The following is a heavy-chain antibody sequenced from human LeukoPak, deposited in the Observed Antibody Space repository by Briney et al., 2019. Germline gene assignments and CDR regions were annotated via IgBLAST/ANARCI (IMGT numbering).Heavy chain of an antibody. V-gene: IGHV3-15*01. Sequence: GGSLRLSCAASRFTFNTYAVNWVRQAPGKGLEWVGRIKSKTDGGTTDYAAPVKGRFTISRDDSKNTLYLQMNSLKTEDTAVYYCTTDPPDYWGQGTLVTVSS. CDR3: TTDPPDY. J-gene: IGHJ4*02. CDR1: RFTFNTYA. CDR2: IKSKTDGGTT.